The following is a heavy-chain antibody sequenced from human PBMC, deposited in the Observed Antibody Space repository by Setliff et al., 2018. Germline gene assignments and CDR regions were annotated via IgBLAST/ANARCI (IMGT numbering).Heavy chain of an antibody. CDR3: ARAPRYFDSTGSYFDG. CDR2: IYYSGST. D-gene: IGHD3-22*01. J-gene: IGHJ4*02. V-gene: IGHV4-59*08. CDR1: SGSISSYY. Sequence: PSETLSLTCTVSSGSISSYYWSWIRQPPGKGLEWIGYIYYSGSTNYNPSLKSLVTISVDTSKNQFSLKLSSVTAADTAVYYCARAPRYFDSTGSYFDGWGQGTLVTVSS.